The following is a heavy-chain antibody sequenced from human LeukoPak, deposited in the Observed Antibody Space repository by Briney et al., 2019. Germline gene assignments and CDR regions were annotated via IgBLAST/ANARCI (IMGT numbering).Heavy chain of an antibody. CDR2: ISYDGSNK. CDR1: GFTFSSYA. D-gene: IGHD5-12*01. V-gene: IGHV3-30-3*01. J-gene: IGHJ4*02. Sequence: GRSLRLSCAASGFTFSSYAMHWVRQAPGKGLEWVAVISYDGSNKYYADSVKGRFTISRDNSKNTLYLQMNSLRAEDTAVYYCARAEDIVASFDYWGQGTLVTVSS. CDR3: ARAEDIVASFDY.